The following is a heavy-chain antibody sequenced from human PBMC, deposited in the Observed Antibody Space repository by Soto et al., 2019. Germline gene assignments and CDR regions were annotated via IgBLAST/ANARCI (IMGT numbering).Heavy chain of an antibody. V-gene: IGHV1-46*01. D-gene: IGHD2-15*01. J-gene: IGHJ6*02. CDR2: INPSGGST. Sequence: ASVKVSCKASGYTFTSYYMHWVRQAPGQGLEWMGIINPSGGSTSYAQKFQGRVTMTRDTSTSTVYMELSSLRSEDTAVYYCARGGTLGGYYYYGMDVWGQGTTVTVSS. CDR1: GYTFTSYY. CDR3: ARGGTLGGYYYYGMDV.